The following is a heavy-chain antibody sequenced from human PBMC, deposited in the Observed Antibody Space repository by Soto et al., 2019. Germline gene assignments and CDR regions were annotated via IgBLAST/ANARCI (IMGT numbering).Heavy chain of an antibody. Sequence: QVQLQESGPGLVKPSETLSLTCTVSGGSISSYYWSWIRQPAGKGLEWIGRIYNSGSTNYNPSLKSRVTMSMDTSKNQFSLKLSSVTAADTAVYYCARDQHYYDSSGFYSDAFDYWGQGTLVTVSS. CDR2: IYNSGST. CDR1: GGSISSYY. J-gene: IGHJ4*02. CDR3: ARDQHYYDSSGFYSDAFDY. D-gene: IGHD3-22*01. V-gene: IGHV4-4*07.